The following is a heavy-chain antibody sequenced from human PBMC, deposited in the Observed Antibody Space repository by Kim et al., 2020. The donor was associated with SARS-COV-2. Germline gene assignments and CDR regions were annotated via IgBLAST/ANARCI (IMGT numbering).Heavy chain of an antibody. J-gene: IGHJ4*02. D-gene: IGHD3-10*01. CDR3: TRGGFPDY. Sequence: YGRTNDYAASVKGRLTISRDDSKSIAYLQMNSLKTEDTAVYYCTRGGFPDYWGQGTLVTVSS. CDR2: YGRTN. V-gene: IGHV3-49*02.